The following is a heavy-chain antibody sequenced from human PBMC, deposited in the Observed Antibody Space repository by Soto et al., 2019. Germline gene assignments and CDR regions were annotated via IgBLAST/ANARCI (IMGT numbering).Heavy chain of an antibody. CDR3: ARLAGDDAFDI. J-gene: IGHJ3*02. CDR1: GFTFSSYA. CDR2: ISYDGSNK. V-gene: IGHV3-30-3*01. Sequence: GGSLRLSCAASGFTFSSYAMHWVRQAPGKGLEWVAVISYDGSNKYYADSVKGRFTISRDNSKNTLYLQMNSLRAEDTAVYYCARLAGDDAFDIWGQGTMVTVSS. D-gene: IGHD3-16*01.